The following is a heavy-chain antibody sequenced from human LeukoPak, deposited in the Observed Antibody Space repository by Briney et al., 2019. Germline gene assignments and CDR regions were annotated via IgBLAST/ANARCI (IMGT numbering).Heavy chain of an antibody. CDR2: IRSKANSYAT. Sequence: GGSXXXSCXASGFTFSGSAXHWVRXASGXXXEXXGRIRSKANSYATAYAASVKGRFTISRDDSKNTAYLQMNSLKTEDTAVYYCTRHATTVVTPFDYWGQGTLVTVSS. CDR1: GFTFSGSA. J-gene: IGHJ4*02. V-gene: IGHV3-73*01. CDR3: TRHATTVVTPFDY. D-gene: IGHD4-23*01.